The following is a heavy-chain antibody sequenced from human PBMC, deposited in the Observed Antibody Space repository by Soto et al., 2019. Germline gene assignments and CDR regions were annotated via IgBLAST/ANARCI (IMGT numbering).Heavy chain of an antibody. Sequence: ASVKVSCKVSGYTLTELSMHWVRQAPGKGLEWMGGFDPEDGETIYAQKFQGRVTMTEDTSTDTAYMELSSLRSEDTAVYYCATLSAVRGSGKNWFDPWGQGTLVTVSS. CDR3: ATLSAVRGSGKNWFDP. CDR2: FDPEDGET. J-gene: IGHJ5*02. CDR1: GYTLTELS. V-gene: IGHV1-24*01. D-gene: IGHD3-10*01.